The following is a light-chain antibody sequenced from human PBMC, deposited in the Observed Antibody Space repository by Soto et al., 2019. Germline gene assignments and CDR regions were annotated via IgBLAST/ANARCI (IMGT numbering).Light chain of an antibody. Sequence: DIQMTQSPSTLSASVGARVTITCRASQSISSWLAWYQQKPGKAPKLLIYKASTLESGVPSRFSGSGSGTEFTLTISSLQPDDFATYSCQQYNSIPLTFGGGTKVEIK. CDR2: KAS. CDR1: QSISSW. V-gene: IGKV1-5*03. CDR3: QQYNSIPLT. J-gene: IGKJ4*01.